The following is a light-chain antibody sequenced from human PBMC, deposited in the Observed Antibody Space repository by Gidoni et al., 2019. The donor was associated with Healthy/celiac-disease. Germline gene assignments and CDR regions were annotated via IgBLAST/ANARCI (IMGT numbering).Light chain of an antibody. CDR3: QKYNSAPPLT. CDR1: PGISNY. Sequence: DIHMNPTPSPLSASVGDRVTITCRASPGISNYLPWSQQKPGKVPKLLIYAASTLQDGVPSRFSGSGSGTDFTLTISSLQPEDVATYYCQKYNSAPPLTFGGGTKVEIK. V-gene: IGKV1-27*01. J-gene: IGKJ4*01. CDR2: AAS.